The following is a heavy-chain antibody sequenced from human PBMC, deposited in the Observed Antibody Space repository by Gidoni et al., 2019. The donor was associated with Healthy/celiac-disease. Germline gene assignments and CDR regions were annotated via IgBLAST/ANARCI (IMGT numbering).Heavy chain of an antibody. CDR2: IWYEGSNK. CDR1: GFTFSRYG. D-gene: IGHD2-2*01. Sequence: QVQLVESGGGVVQPGRSLRLSFAASGFTFSRYGMHWVRQAPGKGLEGVAVIWYEGSNKYYADSVKGRFTISRDNSKNTLYLQMNSLRAEDTAVYYCARADCSSTSCHYYYYYGMDVWGQGTTVTVSS. J-gene: IGHJ6*02. V-gene: IGHV3-33*01. CDR3: ARADCSSTSCHYYYYYGMDV.